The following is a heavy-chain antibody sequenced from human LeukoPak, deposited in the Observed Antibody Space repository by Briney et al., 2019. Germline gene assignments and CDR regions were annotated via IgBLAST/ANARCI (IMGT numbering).Heavy chain of an antibody. D-gene: IGHD3-9*01. CDR2: ISGSGGST. Sequence: GGSLRLSCAASGFTFSSYAMSWVRQAPGKGLVWVSAISGSGGSTYYADSVKGRFTISRDNSKNTLYLQMNSLRAEDTAVYYCAKGSYFDWLLYNPFDYWGQGTLVTVSS. J-gene: IGHJ4*02. CDR3: AKGSYFDWLLYNPFDY. CDR1: GFTFSSYA. V-gene: IGHV3-23*01.